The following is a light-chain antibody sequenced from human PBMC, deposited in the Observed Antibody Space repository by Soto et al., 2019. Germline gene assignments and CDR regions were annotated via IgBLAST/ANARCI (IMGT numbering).Light chain of an antibody. Sequence: DIQMTQSPSPLSASVGDRVTITCRSSQSIMSWLAWYQQKPGKAPKLLIYKASDLDVGVPSRFAGSGSGTEFTLTISSLQPGDVATYYCQQYNNWPPWTFGQGTKVDIK. CDR2: KAS. CDR3: QQYNNWPPWT. CDR1: QSIMSW. J-gene: IGKJ1*01. V-gene: IGKV1-5*03.